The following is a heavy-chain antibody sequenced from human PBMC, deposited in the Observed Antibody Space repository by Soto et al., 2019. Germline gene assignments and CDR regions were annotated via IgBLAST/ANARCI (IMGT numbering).Heavy chain of an antibody. V-gene: IGHV1-18*01. Sequence: QVKLVQSGAEVKKPGASVKVSCKASGYTFTSYGISCVRQAPGQGLEWMGWISAYNGNTKYAQKLQGRVTMTTDTSTRTVYKAPRSLTSDESAEYYSVRDGPPLDYCGQGTLVTVSS. CDR1: GYTFTSYG. CDR2: ISAYNGNT. J-gene: IGHJ4*02. CDR3: VRDGPPLDY.